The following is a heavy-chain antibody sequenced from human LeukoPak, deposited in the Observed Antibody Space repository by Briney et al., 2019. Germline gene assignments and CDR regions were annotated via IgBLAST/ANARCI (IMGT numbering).Heavy chain of an antibody. CDR3: ARHTAYYDSSGYCNWFDP. CDR1: GGSISSYY. Sequence: SETLSLTCTVSGGSISSYYWSWIRQPPGKGLEWIGYIYYSGSTNYNPSLKSRVTISVDTSKNQFSLKLSSVTAADTAVYYCARHTAYYDSSGYCNWFDPWGQGTLVTVSS. V-gene: IGHV4-59*08. J-gene: IGHJ5*02. D-gene: IGHD3-22*01. CDR2: IYYSGST.